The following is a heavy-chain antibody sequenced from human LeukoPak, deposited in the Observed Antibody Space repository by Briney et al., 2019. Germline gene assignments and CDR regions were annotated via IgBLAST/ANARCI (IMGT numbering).Heavy chain of an antibody. J-gene: IGHJ5*02. Sequence: GGSLRLSCAASGFTFSSYSMNWVRQAPGKGLEWVSYISSSSSTIYYADSVKGRFTISRDNAKNSLYLQMNSLRAEDTAVYYCASIFGVVIGGFDPWGQGTLVTVSS. V-gene: IGHV3-48*04. CDR1: GFTFSSYS. CDR2: ISSSSSTI. D-gene: IGHD3-3*01. CDR3: ASIFGVVIGGFDP.